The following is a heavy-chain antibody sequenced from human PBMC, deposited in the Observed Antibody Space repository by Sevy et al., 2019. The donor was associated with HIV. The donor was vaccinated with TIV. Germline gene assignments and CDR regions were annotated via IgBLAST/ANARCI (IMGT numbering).Heavy chain of an antibody. CDR2: ISAYNGNT. Sequence: ASVKVSCKASGYTFTSYGISWVRQAPGQGLEWMGWISAYNGNTNYAQKLQGRDTMTTDTSTSTAYMELRSLRSDDTAVYYCATSLRPEDYGDQGGAFDIWGQGTMVTVSS. J-gene: IGHJ3*02. CDR3: ATSLRPEDYGDQGGAFDI. D-gene: IGHD4-17*01. CDR1: GYTFTSYG. V-gene: IGHV1-18*01.